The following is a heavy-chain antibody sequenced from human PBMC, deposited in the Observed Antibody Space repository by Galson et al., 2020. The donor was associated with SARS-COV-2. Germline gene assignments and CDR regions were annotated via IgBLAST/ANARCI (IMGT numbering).Heavy chain of an antibody. CDR2: INGDGDEA. CDR3: GLSFGDTLSVDVLDI. J-gene: IGHJ3*02. D-gene: IGHD3-16*01. CDR1: GFIFEDYA. Sequence: GGSLRLSCAGSGFIFEDYAIHWVRQAPGKGLEWVSYINGDGDEAYYADSVKGRFTVSRDNSENSLFLQMNSLKIEDTAFYFCGLSFGDTLSVDVLDIWGQGAMVTVS. V-gene: IGHV3-43*02.